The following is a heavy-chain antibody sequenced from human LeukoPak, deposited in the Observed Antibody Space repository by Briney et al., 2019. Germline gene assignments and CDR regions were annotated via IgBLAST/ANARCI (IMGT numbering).Heavy chain of an antibody. J-gene: IGHJ4*02. CDR1: GYIFTKYY. Sequence: ASVKVSCKASGYIFTKYYMHCVRQAPGQGLEWMGIINTSGGSTSSAQKFQGRVTMTRDTSTSTVYMELSSLRSEDTALYYCARDAFLSGSQSPIDYWGQGTLVTVSS. CDR2: INTSGGST. D-gene: IGHD5-12*01. V-gene: IGHV1-46*01. CDR3: ARDAFLSGSQSPIDY.